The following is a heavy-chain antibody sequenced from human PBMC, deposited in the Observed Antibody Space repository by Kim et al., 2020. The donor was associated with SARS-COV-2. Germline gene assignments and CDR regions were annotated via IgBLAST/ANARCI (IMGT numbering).Heavy chain of an antibody. V-gene: IGHV4-34*01. CDR3: ARDTVLSFLRYGMDV. CDR1: GGSFSGYY. J-gene: IGHJ6*02. Sequence: SETLSLTCAVYGGSFSGYYWSWIRQPPGKGLEWIGEINHSGSTNYNPSLKSRVTISVDTSKNQFSLKLSSVTAADTAVYYCARDTVLSFLRYGMDVWGQG. D-gene: IGHD3-16*01. CDR2: INHSGST.